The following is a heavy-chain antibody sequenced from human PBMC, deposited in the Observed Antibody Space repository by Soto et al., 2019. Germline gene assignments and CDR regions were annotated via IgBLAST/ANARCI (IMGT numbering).Heavy chain of an antibody. V-gene: IGHV4-39*01. CDR1: GDSMSSDSFY. CDR3: RWSSGLNDLDF. D-gene: IGHD2-15*01. Sequence: QLQLQESGPGLVKPSETLSLSCSVSGDSMSSDSFYWIWIRQPPGKGLEWIGSVYYTGSSHYNPSLKSRVTISVDTSNNNFSLKMSSLTAADTAVYYCRWSSGLNDLDFWGQGTLVTVSS. J-gene: IGHJ4*02. CDR2: VYYTGSS.